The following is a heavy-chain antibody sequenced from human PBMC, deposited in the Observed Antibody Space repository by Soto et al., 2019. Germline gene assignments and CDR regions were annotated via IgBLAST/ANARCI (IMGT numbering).Heavy chain of an antibody. Sequence: EVQLVESGGGLVQPGGSLRLSCAASGFTVSSHYMSWVRQAPGKGLEWVSVIYSGGSTYYTDSVKGRFTISRDNSKNTLFLQMNSLRAEDTAVYYCARDYYGGNTRYFDLWCRGTLVTVSS. CDR2: IYSGGST. J-gene: IGHJ2*01. CDR3: ARDYYGGNTRYFDL. CDR1: GFTVSSHY. V-gene: IGHV3-66*01. D-gene: IGHD2-15*01.